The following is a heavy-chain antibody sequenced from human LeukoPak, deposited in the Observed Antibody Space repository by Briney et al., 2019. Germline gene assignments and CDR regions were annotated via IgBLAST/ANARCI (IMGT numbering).Heavy chain of an antibody. D-gene: IGHD1-26*01. Sequence: GRSLRLSCAASGFTFDDYAMHWVRQAPGKGLEWVSGISWNSGSIGYADSVKGRFTISRDNAKNSLYLQMNSLRAEDTALYYCAKLNEWELRSGIFDYWGQGTLVTVSS. CDR1: GFTFDDYA. CDR2: ISWNSGSI. V-gene: IGHV3-9*01. J-gene: IGHJ4*02. CDR3: AKLNEWELRSGIFDY.